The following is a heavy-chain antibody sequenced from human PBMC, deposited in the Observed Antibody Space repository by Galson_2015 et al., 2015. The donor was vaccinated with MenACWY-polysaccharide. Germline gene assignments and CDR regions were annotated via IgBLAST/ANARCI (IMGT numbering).Heavy chain of an antibody. V-gene: IGHV1-2*02. D-gene: IGHD4-17*01. Sequence: SVKVSCKASGYTFTGYYMHWVRRAPGQGLEWMGWINPNSGGTNYAQKFQGRVTMTRDTSISTAYMELSRLRSDDTAVYYCARAYVATVTTDYFDYWGQGTLVTVSS. CDR2: INPNSGGT. CDR1: GYTFTGYY. J-gene: IGHJ4*02. CDR3: ARAYVATVTTDYFDY.